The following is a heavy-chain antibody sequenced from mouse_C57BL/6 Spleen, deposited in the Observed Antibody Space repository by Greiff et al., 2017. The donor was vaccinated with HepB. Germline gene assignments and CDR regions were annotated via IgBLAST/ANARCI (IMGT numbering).Heavy chain of an antibody. Sequence: EVQLVESGGGLVQPGGSLSLSCAASGFTFTDYYMSWVRQPPGKALEWLGFIRNKANGYTTEYSASVKGRFTISRDNSQSILYLQMNALRAEDSATYYCARYERSYFDYWGQGTTLTVSS. J-gene: IGHJ2*01. CDR1: GFTFTDYY. V-gene: IGHV7-3*01. CDR2: IRNKANGYTT. CDR3: ARYERSYFDY.